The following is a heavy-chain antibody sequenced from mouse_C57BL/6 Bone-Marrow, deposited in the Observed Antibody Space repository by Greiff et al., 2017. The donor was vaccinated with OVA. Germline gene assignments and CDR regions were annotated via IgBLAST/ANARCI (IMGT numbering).Heavy chain of an antibody. J-gene: IGHJ3*01. V-gene: IGHV1-50*01. CDR1: GYTFTSYW. CDR2: IDPSASYT. Sequence: VQLQQPGAELVKPGASVKLSCKASGYTFTSYWMQWVKQRPGQGLEWIGEIDPSASYTNYNQKFKGKATLTVDTSSSTAYMQLSSLTSEDSAVYYCAGAVFAYWGRGTLITVSA. CDR3: AGAVFAY.